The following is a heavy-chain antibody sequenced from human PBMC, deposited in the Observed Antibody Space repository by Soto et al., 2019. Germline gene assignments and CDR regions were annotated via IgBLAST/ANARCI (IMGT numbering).Heavy chain of an antibody. D-gene: IGHD3-10*01. Sequence: EVQLLESGGGLVQPGGSLRLSCAASGFTFSSYAMSWVRQAPGKGLEWVSAISGSGGSTYYADSVKGRFTISRDNSKNTLYLQMNSLRAEDTAVYYCANTGSYIHWFDPWGQGTLVTVSS. J-gene: IGHJ5*02. V-gene: IGHV3-23*01. CDR3: ANTGSYIHWFDP. CDR2: ISGSGGST. CDR1: GFTFSSYA.